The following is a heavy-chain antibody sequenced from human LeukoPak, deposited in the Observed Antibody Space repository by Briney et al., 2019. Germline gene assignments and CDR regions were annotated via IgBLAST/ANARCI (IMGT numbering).Heavy chain of an antibody. CDR2: ISGDGATT. CDR3: AGTWSFDY. J-gene: IGHJ4*02. V-gene: IGHV3-74*01. D-gene: IGHD2-15*01. CDR1: GFTFSNDW. Sequence: RGSLRLSCAVSGFTFSNDWMHWVRQAPGKGLLWVSRISGDGATTNYADSVKGRFTISRDNAKNTLYLQMDSLRAEDTAVYYCAGTWSFDYWGQGTLGTVSS.